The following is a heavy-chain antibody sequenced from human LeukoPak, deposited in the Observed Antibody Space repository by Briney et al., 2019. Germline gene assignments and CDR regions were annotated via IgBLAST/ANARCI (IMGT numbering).Heavy chain of an antibody. CDR2: IKQDGSEK. CDR1: GFTFSTYR. D-gene: IGHD6-13*01. J-gene: IGHJ6*03. V-gene: IGHV3-7*03. CDR3: AKCSSSSWLHYYYYMDV. Sequence: GGSLRLSCAASGFTFSTYRMSWVRQAPGKGLEWVANIKQDGSEKHYVDSVKGRFTISRDNSKNTLYLQMNSLRAEDTAVYYCAKCSSSSWLHYYYYMDVWGKGTTVTVSS.